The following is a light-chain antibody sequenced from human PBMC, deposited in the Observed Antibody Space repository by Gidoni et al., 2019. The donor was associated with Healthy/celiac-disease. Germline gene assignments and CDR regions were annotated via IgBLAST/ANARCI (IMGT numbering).Light chain of an antibody. CDR2: DNN. Sequence: QSGLTQPPSVSAAPGQKVTITCSGGSSNIGNDYVSWYQQFPGTAPKLLTYDNNQRPSGIPDRFSASKSGTSATLGITGLQTEDEADYYCGTWDSSLSAWVFGGGTKLTVL. V-gene: IGLV1-51*01. CDR3: GTWDSSLSAWV. J-gene: IGLJ3*02. CDR1: SSNIGNDY.